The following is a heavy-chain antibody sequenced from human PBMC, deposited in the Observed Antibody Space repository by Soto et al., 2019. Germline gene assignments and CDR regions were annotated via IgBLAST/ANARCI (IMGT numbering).Heavy chain of an antibody. CDR2: ISWNSGSI. Sequence: GGSLRLSCAASGFTFDDYAMHWVRQAPGKGLEWVSGISWNSGSIGYADSVKGRFTISRDNAKNSLYLQMNSLRAEDTALYYCASSLTVTTWFDPWGQGTLVTVSS. D-gene: IGHD4-4*01. CDR1: GFTFDDYA. V-gene: IGHV3-9*01. CDR3: ASSLTVTTWFDP. J-gene: IGHJ5*02.